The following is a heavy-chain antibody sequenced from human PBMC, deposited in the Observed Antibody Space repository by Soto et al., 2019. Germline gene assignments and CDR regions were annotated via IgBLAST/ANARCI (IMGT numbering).Heavy chain of an antibody. V-gene: IGHV1-18*01. D-gene: IGHD1-26*01. J-gene: IGHJ6*02. CDR3: VRQGSWPYYCYGLDV. Sequence: GPGVRKPGASVKVSCEASGYTFTTSGISWVRQVPGQGLEWMGWISTYNGDTNSAQNFQGRVLMTADTSTGTAYMELMSLKSDDTAVYYCVRQGSWPYYCYGLDVWGHGTIVTVSS. CDR1: GYTFTTSG. CDR2: ISTYNGDT.